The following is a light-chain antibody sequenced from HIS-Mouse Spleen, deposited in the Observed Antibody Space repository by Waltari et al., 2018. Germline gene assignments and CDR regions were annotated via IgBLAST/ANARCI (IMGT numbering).Light chain of an antibody. Sequence: EIVMTQSPATLSVSPGERATLSCRASQRVSSNLASYQQKPGQAPRLILYSASTRATGIPARFSGSGSGTEFTLTISSLQSEDFAVYYCQQYNNWPPKTFGQGTKVEIK. V-gene: IGKV3-15*01. CDR3: QQYNNWPPKT. J-gene: IGKJ1*01. CDR1: QRVSSN. CDR2: SAS.